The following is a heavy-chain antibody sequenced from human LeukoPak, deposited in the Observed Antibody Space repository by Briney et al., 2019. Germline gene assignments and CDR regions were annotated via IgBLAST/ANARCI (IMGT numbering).Heavy chain of an antibody. D-gene: IGHD3-22*01. CDR2: ISGSGGIT. J-gene: IGHJ6*03. CDR3: AKVPYENYYYYMDV. V-gene: IGHV3-23*01. Sequence: GSLRLSCAASGFTFSNYGMTWVRQAPGKGLEWVSAISGSGGITHYADSVKGRFTISRDNSKNTLYMQMNSLRAEDTAVYYCAKVPYENYYYYMDVWGKGTTVTVSS. CDR1: GFTFSNYG.